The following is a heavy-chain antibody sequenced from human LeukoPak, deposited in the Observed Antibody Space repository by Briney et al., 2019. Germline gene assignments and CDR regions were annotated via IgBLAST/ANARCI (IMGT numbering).Heavy chain of an antibody. D-gene: IGHD3-9*01. CDR1: GYTFTSYA. CDR3: AREGRREYYDILTGYYNVIGWFDP. V-gene: IGHV1-3*03. CDR2: INAGNGNT. Sequence: GASVKVSCKASGYTFTSYAMHWVRQAPGQRLEWMGWINAGNGNTKYSQEFQGRVTITRDTSASTAYMELSSLRSEDMAVYYCAREGRREYYDILTGYYNVIGWFDPWGQGTLVTVSS. J-gene: IGHJ5*02.